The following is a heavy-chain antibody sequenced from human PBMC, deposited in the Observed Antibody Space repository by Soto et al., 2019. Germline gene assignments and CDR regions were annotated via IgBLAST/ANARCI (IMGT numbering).Heavy chain of an antibody. CDR2: IIPIFGTA. D-gene: IGHD2-2*01. J-gene: IGHJ6*02. V-gene: IGHV1-69*01. CDR1: GGTFSSYA. CDR3: ARDPPPYCSSTSCLRPYGMDV. Sequence: QVQLVQSGAEVKKPGSSVKVSCKASGGTFSSYAISWVRQAPGQGLAWMGGIIPIFGTANYAQKFQGRVTITADESTSTAYMELSSLRSEDTAVYYCARDPPPYCSSTSCLRPYGMDVWGQGTTVTVSS.